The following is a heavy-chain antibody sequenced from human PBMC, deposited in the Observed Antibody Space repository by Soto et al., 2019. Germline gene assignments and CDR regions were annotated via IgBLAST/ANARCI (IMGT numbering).Heavy chain of an antibody. Sequence: PGGSLRLSCAASGFTFSSYGMHWVRQAPGKGLEWVAVISYDGSNKHYADSVKGRFTISRDNSKNTLYLQMNSLRAEDTAVYYCAKSLAARPHYYYGMDVWGQGTTVTVSS. CDR1: GFTFSSYG. J-gene: IGHJ6*02. V-gene: IGHV3-30*18. CDR2: ISYDGSNK. D-gene: IGHD6-6*01. CDR3: AKSLAARPHYYYGMDV.